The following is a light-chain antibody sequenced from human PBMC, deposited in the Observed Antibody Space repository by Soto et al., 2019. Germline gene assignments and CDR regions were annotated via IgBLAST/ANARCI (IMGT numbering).Light chain of an antibody. CDR1: QSVSSSY. CDR2: GAS. CDR3: QQYGRSPPIT. Sequence: EIALTQSPGPLSLSPGERATLSCRASQSVSSSYLAWYQQKPGQAPRLLIYGASSRATGIPDRFSGSESGPDFPLTISRLEPGDFAIYYCQQYGRSPPITFGQGTRLEIK. J-gene: IGKJ5*01. V-gene: IGKV3-20*01.